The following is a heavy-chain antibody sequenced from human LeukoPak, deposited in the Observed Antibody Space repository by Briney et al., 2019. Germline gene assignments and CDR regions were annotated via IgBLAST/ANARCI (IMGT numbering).Heavy chain of an antibody. CDR1: GWTSRRIA. D-gene: IGHD5-12*01. J-gene: IGHJ4*02. CDR3: ARDRGSGYGPPDLDY. CDR2: ISYDGSNK. V-gene: IGHV3-30*04. Sequence: LTLSGTASGWTSRRIAMDGVPQAQGKGLEWVAAISYDGSNKYYADSVKGRFTISRDNSKNTLYLQMDSLRAEDTAVYYCARDRGSGYGPPDLDYWGQGTLVTVSS.